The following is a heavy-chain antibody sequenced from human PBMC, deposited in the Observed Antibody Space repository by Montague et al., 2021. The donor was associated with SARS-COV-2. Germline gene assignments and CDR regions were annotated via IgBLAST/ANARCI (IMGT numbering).Heavy chain of an antibody. V-gene: IGHV6-1*01. Sequence: CAISGDSVSSNRATWNRVRQSPSRGLEWLGRTYYRSKWYNDYAVSVRGRVTINPDTSKNQFSLQLNSVTPEDTAIYYCTSGREGNYNVMDVWGQGTTVTVSS. J-gene: IGHJ6*02. D-gene: IGHD1-1*01. CDR3: TSGREGNYNVMDV. CDR2: TYYRSKWYN. CDR1: GDSVSSNRAT.